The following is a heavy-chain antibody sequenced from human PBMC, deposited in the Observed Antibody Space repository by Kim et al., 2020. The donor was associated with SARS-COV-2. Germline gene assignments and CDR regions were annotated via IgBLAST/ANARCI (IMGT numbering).Heavy chain of an antibody. CDR1: GHTSDDYA. CDR2: LIPVFGTA. CDR3: ARGYCSSPSCSTKYLFDY. J-gene: IGHJ4*01. D-gene: IGHD2-2*02. V-gene: IGHV1-69*13. Sequence: SVKVSCKSSGHTSDDYAISWVRQAPGQGLEWMGGLIPVFGTANHAHNFQGRVTITADESTSTAYMELSSLRSGDTAVYYCARGYCSSPSCSTKYLFDYW.